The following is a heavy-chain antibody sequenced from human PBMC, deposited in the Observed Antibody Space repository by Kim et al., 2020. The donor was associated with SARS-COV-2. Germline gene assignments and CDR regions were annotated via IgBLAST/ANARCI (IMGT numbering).Heavy chain of an antibody. D-gene: IGHD6-19*01. V-gene: IGHV4-4*02. CDR1: GGSISSSNW. CDR3: ARAVAGPYNWFDP. J-gene: IGHJ5*02. CDR2: IYHSGST. Sequence: SETLSLTCAVSGGSISSSNWWSWVRQPPGKGLEWIGEIYHSGSTNYNPSLKSRVTISVDKSKNQFSLKLSSVTAADTAVYYCARAVAGPYNWFDPWGQGTQVTVSS.